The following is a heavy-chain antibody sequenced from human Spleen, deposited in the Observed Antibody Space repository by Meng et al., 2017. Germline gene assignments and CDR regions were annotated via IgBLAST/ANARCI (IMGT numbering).Heavy chain of an antibody. J-gene: IGHJ4*02. CDR2: IYHSGST. V-gene: IGHV4-4*02. CDR3: ARGPTTMAHDFDY. CDR1: GGSISSSNW. Sequence: GHRRAAGPGRVNPSGTRPLPCAVVGGSISSSNWWSWVRQPPGKGLEWIGEIYHSGSTNYNPSLKSRVTISVDKSKNQFSLKLSSVTAADSAVYYCARGPTTMAHDFDYWGQGTLVTVSS. D-gene: IGHD4-11*01.